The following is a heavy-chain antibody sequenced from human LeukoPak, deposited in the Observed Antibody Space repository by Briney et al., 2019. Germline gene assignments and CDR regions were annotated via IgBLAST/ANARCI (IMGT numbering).Heavy chain of an antibody. CDR2: IRPDGSDR. V-gene: IGHV3-30*02. D-gene: IGHD3-22*01. CDR1: GFTFSSYG. Sequence: GGSLRLSCAASGFTFSSYGVHWVRQAPGKGLEWVAFIRPDGSDRQYAESVKGRFTVSRDNSKNTQYLQMNSLRAEDTAVYYCAKDFDYYDSSGPIDYWGQGTLVTVSS. J-gene: IGHJ4*02. CDR3: AKDFDYYDSSGPIDY.